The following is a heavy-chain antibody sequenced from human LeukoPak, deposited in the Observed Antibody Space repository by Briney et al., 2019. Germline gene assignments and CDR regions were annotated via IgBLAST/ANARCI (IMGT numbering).Heavy chain of an antibody. D-gene: IGHD5-24*01. CDR1: GYTFTGYY. J-gene: IGHJ4*02. CDR3: ARPLSRDGYTECDY. CDR2: INPNSGGT. V-gene: IGHV1-2*06. Sequence: ASVKVSCKASGYTFTGYYMHWVRQAPGQGLEWMGRINPNSGGTNYAQKFQGRVTMTRDTSISTAYMELSRLRSDDTAVYYCARPLSRDGYTECDYWGQGTLVTVSS.